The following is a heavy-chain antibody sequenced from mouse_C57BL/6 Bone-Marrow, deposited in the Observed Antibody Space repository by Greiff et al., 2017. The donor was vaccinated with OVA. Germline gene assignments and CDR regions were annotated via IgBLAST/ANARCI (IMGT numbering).Heavy chain of an antibody. V-gene: IGHV1-52*01. CDR2: IDPSDSET. Sequence: VQLQQPGAELVRPGSSVKLSCKASGYTFTSYWMHWVKQRPIQGLEWIGNIDPSDSETHYNQKFKDKATLTADKSSSTAYMQLNSLTSEDSAVYFCARERKNGSTSLAYWGQGTSVTVSS. CDR1: GYTFTSYW. D-gene: IGHD1-1*01. CDR3: ARERKNGSTSLAY. J-gene: IGHJ4*01.